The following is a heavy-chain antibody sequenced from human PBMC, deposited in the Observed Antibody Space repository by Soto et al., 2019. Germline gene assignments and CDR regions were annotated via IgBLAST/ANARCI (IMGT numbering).Heavy chain of an antibody. Sequence: GGSLRLSCEGSGFLFSNNRMHWVRQAPGKGLEWVAFMSYDGSAKFLADSVKGRFTISRDNSKSTLFLHMSSLRAEDTAMYYCAIGRVADSPLDHWGQGTLVTVSS. D-gene: IGHD2-15*01. J-gene: IGHJ4*02. CDR2: MSYDGSAK. CDR3: AIGRVADSPLDH. V-gene: IGHV3-30*02. CDR1: GFLFSNNR.